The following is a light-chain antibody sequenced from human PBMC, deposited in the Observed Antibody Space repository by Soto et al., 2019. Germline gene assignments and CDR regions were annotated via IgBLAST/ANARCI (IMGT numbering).Light chain of an antibody. V-gene: IGKV1-5*03. CDR1: QSISSW. CDR2: KAS. CDR3: QQYNSYSRT. J-gene: IGKJ1*01. Sequence: DIQMTQSPSTLSASVGDRVTITCRASQSISSWLAWYQQKPGKAPKLLIYKASNLESGVPSRFSGSGYGTGFTLTISSLQPDDFATYYCQQYNSYSRTFGQGTKVEIK.